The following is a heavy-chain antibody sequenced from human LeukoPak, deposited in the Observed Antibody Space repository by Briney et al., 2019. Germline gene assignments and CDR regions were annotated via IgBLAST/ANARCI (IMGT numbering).Heavy chain of an antibody. J-gene: IGHJ4*02. CDR1: GYTLTELS. V-gene: IGHV1-24*01. CDR3: ATEAYYYGSGSNRPLDY. CDR2: FDPEDGET. Sequence: GASVKVSCKVSGYTLTELSMHWVRQAPGKGLEWMGGFDPEDGETIYAQKFQGRVIMTEDTSTDTAYMELSSLRFEDTAIYYCATEAYYYGSGSNRPLDYWGQGTLVTVSS. D-gene: IGHD3-10*01.